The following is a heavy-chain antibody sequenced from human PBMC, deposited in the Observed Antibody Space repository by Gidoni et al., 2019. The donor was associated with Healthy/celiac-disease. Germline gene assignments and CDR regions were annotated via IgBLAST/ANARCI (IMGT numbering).Heavy chain of an antibody. J-gene: IGHJ2*01. CDR1: GYTFTSYY. Sequence: QVQLVQSGAEVKKPGASVKVSCKASGYTFTSYYMHWVRQTPGQGLEWMGIINPSGGSTSYAQKCQGRVTMTRDTSTSTVYMELSSLRSEDTAVYYCARDLVDDHDPYWYFDLWGRGTLVTVSS. D-gene: IGHD2-8*02. V-gene: IGHV1-46*01. CDR2: INPSGGST. CDR3: ARDLVDDHDPYWYFDL.